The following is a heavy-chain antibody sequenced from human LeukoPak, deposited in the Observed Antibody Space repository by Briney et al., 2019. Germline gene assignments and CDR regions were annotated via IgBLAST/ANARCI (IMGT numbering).Heavy chain of an antibody. J-gene: IGHJ4*02. CDR2: ILDSGVSI. V-gene: IGHV3-23*01. Sequence: PGGSLRLSCAASGFTFSIYDMSWVRQAPGKGLEWVSTILDSGVSIFYADSVKGRFTISRDNSKNTLYLQMNSLRGEDTAVYYCGRGQRYCDHWGQGTLVTVSS. D-gene: IGHD3-9*01. CDR3: GRGQRYCDH. CDR1: GFTFSIYD.